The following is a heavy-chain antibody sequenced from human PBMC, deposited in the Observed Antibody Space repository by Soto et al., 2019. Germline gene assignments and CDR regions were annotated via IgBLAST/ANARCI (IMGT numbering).Heavy chain of an antibody. Sequence: SVKVSCKASGGTFSSYTISWVRQAPGQGLEWMGRIIPILGIANYAQKFQGRVTITADKSTSTAYMELSSLRSEDTAVYYCASSTLGVAAADYWGQGTLVTVSS. D-gene: IGHD6-13*01. CDR1: GGTFSSYT. J-gene: IGHJ4*02. V-gene: IGHV1-69*02. CDR2: IIPILGIA. CDR3: ASSTLGVAAADY.